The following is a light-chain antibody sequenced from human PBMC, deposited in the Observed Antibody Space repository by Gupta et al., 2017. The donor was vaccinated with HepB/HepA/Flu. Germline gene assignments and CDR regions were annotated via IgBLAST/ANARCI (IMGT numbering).Light chain of an antibody. Sequence: LTQPASVSVPPSRSPTTACTATSSDVGGYNYVSWYQQHPGETPTLMIYDVSNRPSGVAYRFSGSKYGSTAALTISGLQAEDDADYYCSTYTSSSKGVVFGRGTKLTVL. CDR2: DVS. CDR1: SSDVGGYNY. J-gene: IGLJ2*01. CDR3: STYTSSSKGVV. V-gene: IGLV2-14*03.